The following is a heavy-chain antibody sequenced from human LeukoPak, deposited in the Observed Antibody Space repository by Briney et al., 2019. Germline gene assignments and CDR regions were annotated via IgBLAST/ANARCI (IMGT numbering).Heavy chain of an antibody. V-gene: IGHV4-39*07. Sequence: PSETLSLTCTVSGGSISSGSYYWGWIRQPPGKGLEWIGSFYYGASTYYNPSLKSRVTISVDTSKNQFSLKLSSVTAADTAVYYCARSGVSPKAGGLDYWGQGTLVTVSS. CDR2: FYYGAST. D-gene: IGHD2-8*02. J-gene: IGHJ4*02. CDR3: ARSGVSPKAGGLDY. CDR1: GGSISSGSYY.